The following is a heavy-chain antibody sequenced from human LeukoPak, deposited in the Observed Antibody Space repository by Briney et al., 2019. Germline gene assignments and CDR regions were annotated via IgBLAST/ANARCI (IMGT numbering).Heavy chain of an antibody. D-gene: IGHD3-22*01. CDR1: GFTFSSYW. CDR3: ARSMIVVVITDDAFGI. V-gene: IGHV3-7*01. Sequence: GGSLRLSCAASGFTFSSYWMSWVRQAPGKGLEWVANIKQDGSEKYYVDSVKGRFTISRDNAKNSLYLQMNSLRAEDTAVYYCARSMIVVVITDDAFGIWGQGTMVTVSS. J-gene: IGHJ3*02. CDR2: IKQDGSEK.